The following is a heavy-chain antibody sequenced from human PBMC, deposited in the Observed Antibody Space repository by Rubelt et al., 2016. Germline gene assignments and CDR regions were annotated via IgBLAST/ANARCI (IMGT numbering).Heavy chain of an antibody. D-gene: IGHD1-7*01. J-gene: IGHJ4*02. CDR2: TYYRSKWDS. CDR1: SNSAA. CDR3: VRGFGTTNDY. Sequence: QVQLQPSGPGLVKPSQTLSSNSAAWNWVRQSPSRGLEWLGRTYYRSKWDSGYAGSGKSRIRISPDPSKHQFALQLDSVAPVDTAGYFCVRGFGTTNDYWGQGTVVTVSS. V-gene: IGHV6-1*01.